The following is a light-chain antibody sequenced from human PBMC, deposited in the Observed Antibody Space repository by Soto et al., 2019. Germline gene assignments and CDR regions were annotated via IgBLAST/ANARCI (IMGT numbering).Light chain of an antibody. J-gene: IGKJ5*01. CDR1: QSVDSS. Sequence: EIVLTQSPVTLSLSPGERATLSCRTSQSVDSSLVWYQQRPGQAPRLLIYDASKRATGIPPRFGGSGSGTDFTLTISSLEPQDFAVYYCQQRTKWPTFGQGTRLE. V-gene: IGKV3-11*01. CDR3: QQRTKWPT. CDR2: DAS.